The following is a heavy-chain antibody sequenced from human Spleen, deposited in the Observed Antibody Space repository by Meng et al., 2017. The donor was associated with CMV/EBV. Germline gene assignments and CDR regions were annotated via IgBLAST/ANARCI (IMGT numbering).Heavy chain of an antibody. J-gene: IGHJ4*02. CDR3: ARGRGSSTSGVEY. CDR1: GGTFSSYT. D-gene: IGHD2-2*01. V-gene: IGHV1-69*02. Sequence: SVKVSCKASGGTFSSYTISWVRQAPGQGLEWMGRIIHILGIANYAQKFQGRVTITADKSTSTAYMELSSLRSEDTAVYYCARGRGSSTSGVEYWGQGTLVTVSS. CDR2: IIHILGIA.